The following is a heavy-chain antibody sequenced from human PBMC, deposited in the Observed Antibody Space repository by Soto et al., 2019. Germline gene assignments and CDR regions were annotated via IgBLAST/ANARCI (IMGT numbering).Heavy chain of an antibody. CDR3: VRDYQYGFDM. D-gene: IGHD3-16*02. V-gene: IGHV3-48*01. J-gene: IGHJ3*02. CDR1: GFTFNTFP. CDR2: ISSNSDAM. Sequence: EVQLVESGGGFVQPGGSLRLSFAASGFTFNTFPMNWVRLAPGKGLEWLSHISSNSDAMYYADSVKARFTISRDNARKSLYLQMNSLIVDDTAVYYCVRDYQYGFDMWGQGTMVTVSS.